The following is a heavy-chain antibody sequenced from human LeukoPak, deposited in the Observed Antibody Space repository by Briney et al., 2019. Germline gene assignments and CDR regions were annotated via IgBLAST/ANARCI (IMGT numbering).Heavy chain of an antibody. V-gene: IGHV3-30*18. D-gene: IGHD3-10*01. Sequence: GGPLRLSCAASGFTFSNSGMHWVRQAPGKGLEWVAVISYDGSKKYYADSVKGRFTISRDNSKNTLYLQVNTVRVEDTAVFYCAKFSGSGSYYNGGLDYWGQGALVPVSS. CDR1: GFTFSNSG. J-gene: IGHJ4*02. CDR2: ISYDGSKK. CDR3: AKFSGSGSYYNGGLDY.